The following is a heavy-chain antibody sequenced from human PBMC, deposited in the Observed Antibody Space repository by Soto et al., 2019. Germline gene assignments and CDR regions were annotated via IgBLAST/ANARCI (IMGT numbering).Heavy chain of an antibody. CDR2: LIPIFGTT. J-gene: IGHJ5*02. D-gene: IGHD3-22*01. V-gene: IGHV1-69*01. Sequence: QVQLVQSGAEVKKPGSSVKVSCKASGGTFSSYAISWVRQAPGQGLEWMGGLIPIFGTTNYAQKFQGRVTITADESTSTAYMELRSLRSEDTAVYYCAREYYYDSSGLPNWFDPWGQGTLVTVSS. CDR3: AREYYYDSSGLPNWFDP. CDR1: GGTFSSYA.